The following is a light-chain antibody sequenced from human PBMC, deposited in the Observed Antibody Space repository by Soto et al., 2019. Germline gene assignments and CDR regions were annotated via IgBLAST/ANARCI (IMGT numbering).Light chain of an antibody. CDR3: AAWDDSLNGQGYV. Sequence: QSVLTQPPSASGTPGQRVTISCSGSSSNIGSNTVNWYQQLPGTAPKLLIYSNNQRPSGVPDRFSGSKSGTSASLAISGLQSEDEADYYCAAWDDSLNGQGYVFGNGTKVTVL. CDR1: SSNIGSNT. J-gene: IGLJ1*01. V-gene: IGLV1-44*01. CDR2: SNN.